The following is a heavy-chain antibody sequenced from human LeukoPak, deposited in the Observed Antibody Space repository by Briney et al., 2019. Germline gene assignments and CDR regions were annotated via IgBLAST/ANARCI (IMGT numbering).Heavy chain of an antibody. Sequence: PSETLSLTCTVSGGSISSSSYYWGWIRQPPGKGLEWIGSICYSGSTYYNPSLRSRVTISVDTSKNQFSLKLSSVTAADTAVYYCARVLDSSGYYSGYYFDYWGQGTLVTVSS. CDR2: ICYSGST. D-gene: IGHD3-22*01. V-gene: IGHV4-39*07. J-gene: IGHJ4*02. CDR1: GGSISSSSYY. CDR3: ARVLDSSGYYSGYYFDY.